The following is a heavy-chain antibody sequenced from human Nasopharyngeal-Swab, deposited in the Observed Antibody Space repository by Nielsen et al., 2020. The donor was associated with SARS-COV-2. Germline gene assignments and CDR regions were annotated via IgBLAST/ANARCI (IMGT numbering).Heavy chain of an antibody. CDR3: AKDSYNWNPPHPIDY. J-gene: IGHJ4*02. CDR1: GFTFNSYA. D-gene: IGHD1-20*01. Sequence: GESLKISCAASGFTFNSYAMSWVRQAPGKGLEWVSAISGSSGSTYYADSVKGRFTISRDNSKNTLYLQMNSLRAEDTAVYYCAKDSYNWNPPHPIDYWGQGTLVTVSS. CDR2: ISGSSGST. V-gene: IGHV3-23*01.